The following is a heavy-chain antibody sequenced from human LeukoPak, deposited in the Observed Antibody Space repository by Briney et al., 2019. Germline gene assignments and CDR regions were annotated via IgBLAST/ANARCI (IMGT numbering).Heavy chain of an antibody. V-gene: IGHV3-21*01. CDR3: ARESPLMNSGYDY. Sequence: GGSLRLSCAASGFTFSSYSMNWVRQAPGKGLEWVSSISSSSSYIYYADSVKGQFTISRDNAKNSLYLQMNSLRAEDTAVYYCARESPLMNSGYDYWGQGTLVTVSS. CDR1: GFTFSSYS. CDR2: ISSSSSYI. D-gene: IGHD5-12*01. J-gene: IGHJ4*02.